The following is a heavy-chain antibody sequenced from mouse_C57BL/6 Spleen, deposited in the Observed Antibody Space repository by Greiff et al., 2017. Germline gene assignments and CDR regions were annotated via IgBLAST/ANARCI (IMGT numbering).Heavy chain of an antibody. J-gene: IGHJ4*01. CDR3: ARDRSNGDMDD. CDR1: GFTFSSYA. Sequence: EVKLQESGGGLVKPGGSLKLSCAASGFTFSSYAMSWVRQTPEKRLEWVATISDGGSYTYYPDNVKGRFTISRDNAKNNLYLQMSHLKSEDTAMYYCARDRSNGDMDDWGQGTSVTVSS. CDR2: ISDGGSYT. D-gene: IGHD2-5*01. V-gene: IGHV5-4*01.